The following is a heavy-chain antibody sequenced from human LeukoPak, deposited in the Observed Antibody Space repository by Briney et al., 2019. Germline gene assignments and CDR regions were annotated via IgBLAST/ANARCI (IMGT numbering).Heavy chain of an antibody. D-gene: IGHD2-15*01. CDR3: ARGGMGGGSLHDYYYGMDV. V-gene: IGHV3-33*01. CDR1: GFTFSSYG. Sequence: PGGSLRLSCAASGFTFSSYGMHWVRQAPGKGLEWVAVIWFDGSNKYYADSVKGRFTISRDNSKNTLYLQMNSLRAEDTAVYYCARGGMGGGSLHDYYYGMDVWGQGTTVTVSS. CDR2: IWFDGSNK. J-gene: IGHJ6*02.